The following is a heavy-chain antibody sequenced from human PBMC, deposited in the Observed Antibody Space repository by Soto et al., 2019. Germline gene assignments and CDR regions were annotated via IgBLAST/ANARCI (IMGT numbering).Heavy chain of an antibody. J-gene: IGHJ6*02. CDR3: ARVVTRNYYYGMDV. CDR2: IYYSGST. V-gene: IGHV4-30-4*01. D-gene: IGHD4-4*01. CDR1: CGSTSSGDYY. Sequence: LXLTCTVSCGSTSSGDYYWSWIRQPPGKGLEWIGYIYYSGSTYYNPSLKSRVTISVDTSKNQFSLKLSSVTAADTAVYYCARVVTRNYYYGMDVWGQGTTVTVSS.